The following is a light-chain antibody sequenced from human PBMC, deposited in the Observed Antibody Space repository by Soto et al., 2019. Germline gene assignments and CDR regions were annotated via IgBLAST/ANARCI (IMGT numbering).Light chain of an antibody. CDR2: EVS. CDR1: SSDVGGYNY. J-gene: IGLJ3*02. V-gene: IGLV2-14*01. Sequence: QSALTQPASVSGSPGQSITISCTGTSSDVGGYNYVSWYQQHPGKAPKLMIFEVSNRPSGVSNRFSGSKSGNTASLTISGLQAEDEADYYCSSYTSNSTLEFGGGTKLTVL. CDR3: SSYTSNSTLE.